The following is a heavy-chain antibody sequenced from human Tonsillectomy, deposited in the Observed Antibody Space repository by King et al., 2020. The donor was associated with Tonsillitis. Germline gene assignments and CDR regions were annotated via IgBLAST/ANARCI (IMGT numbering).Heavy chain of an antibody. CDR2: IYSDGITA. J-gene: IGHJ3*01. V-gene: IGHV3-23*03. CDR1: GFTLRNYA. D-gene: IGHD3-10*01. CDR3: ANVAAVGGHAFHV. Sequence: VQLVESGGGLVQPGGSLRLSCAASGFTLRNYAMTWVRQGPGKGLEWVCIIYSDGITAYCADSVSRRFSISRDISKNTLYLQMSSLRPEDTALYYCANVAAVGGHAFHVWGQGTLVTVSS.